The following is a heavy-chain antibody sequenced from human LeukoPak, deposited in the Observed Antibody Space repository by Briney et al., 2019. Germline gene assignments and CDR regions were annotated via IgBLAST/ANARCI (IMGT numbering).Heavy chain of an antibody. CDR2: IYYSGST. V-gene: IGHV4-59*12. J-gene: IGHJ4*02. D-gene: IGHD2-15*01. Sequence: SETLSLTCTVSGGSISSYYWSWIRQPPGKGLEWIGYIYYSGSTYYNPSLKSRVTISVDTSKNQFSLKLSSVTAADTAVYYCARDVWWPHKFYFDYWGQGTLVTVSS. CDR3: ARDVWWPHKFYFDY. CDR1: GGSISSYY.